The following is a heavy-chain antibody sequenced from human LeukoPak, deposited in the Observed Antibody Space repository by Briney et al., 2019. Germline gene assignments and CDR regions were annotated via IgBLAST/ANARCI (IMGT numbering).Heavy chain of an antibody. D-gene: IGHD2-2*01. J-gene: IGHJ4*02. CDR1: GFTFSSYA. CDR3: ARDRSDCSSTSCHLFDY. CDR2: ISGSGGST. Sequence: PGGSLRLSCAASGFTFSSYAMSWVRQAPGKGLEWVSAISGSGGSTYYADSVKGRFAISRDNSKNTLYLQMNSLRAEDTAVYYCARDRSDCSSTSCHLFDYWGQGTLLTVSS. V-gene: IGHV3-23*01.